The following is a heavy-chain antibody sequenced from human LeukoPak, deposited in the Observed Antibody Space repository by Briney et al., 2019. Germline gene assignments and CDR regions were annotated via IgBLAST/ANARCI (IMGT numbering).Heavy chain of an antibody. CDR1: GFTSSSYA. D-gene: IGHD3-3*01. J-gene: IGHJ4*02. V-gene: IGHV3-30-3*01. CDR2: ISYDGSNK. Sequence: GGSLRLSCAASGFTSSSYAMHWVRQAPGKGLEWVAVISYDGSNKYYADSVKGRFTISRDNSKNTLYLQMNSLRAEDTAVYYCAREGFADLSFDYFDYWGQGTLVTVSS. CDR3: AREGFADLSFDYFDY.